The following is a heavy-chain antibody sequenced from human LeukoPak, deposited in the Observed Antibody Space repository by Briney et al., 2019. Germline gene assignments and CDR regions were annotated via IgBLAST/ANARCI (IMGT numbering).Heavy chain of an antibody. CDR1: GFTFSSYE. D-gene: IGHD6-13*01. CDR2: ISRSGGNK. Sequence: GGSLRLSCAASGFTFSSYEINWVREAPGKGRGWGSYISRSGGNKYYADSVKGRVTISRDNAKNSLYRQKNTRRAQDTGGCNAARGVAAAGLLYYYYYMDVWGKGPTVTISS. V-gene: IGHV3-48*03. J-gene: IGHJ6*03. CDR3: ARGVAAAGLLYYYYYMDV.